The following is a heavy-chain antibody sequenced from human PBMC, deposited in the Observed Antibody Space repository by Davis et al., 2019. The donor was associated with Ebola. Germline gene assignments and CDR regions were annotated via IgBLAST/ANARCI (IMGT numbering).Heavy chain of an antibody. V-gene: IGHV5-51*01. J-gene: IGHJ4*02. Sequence: GESLKISCAGSGNSYTSYWIGWVRQKPGKGLEWMGIIFTGDSDATSSPSFQGQVTFSVDKSIRTAYLHWNSLKASDTATYYGARQGTASWDSWGQGTLVTVSS. CDR1: GNSYTSYW. D-gene: IGHD2-2*01. CDR2: IFTGDSDA. CDR3: ARQGTASWDS.